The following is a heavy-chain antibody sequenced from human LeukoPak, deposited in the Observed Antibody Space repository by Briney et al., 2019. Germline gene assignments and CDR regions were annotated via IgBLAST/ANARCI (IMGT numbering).Heavy chain of an antibody. CDR2: IYYSGST. CDR3: ARSIAALAAVLDY. Sequence: SETLSLTCTVSGGSISSYYWSWIRQPPGKGLEWIGYIYYSGSTNYNPSLKSRVTISVDTSKNQFSLKLSSVTAADTAVYYCARSIAALAAVLDYRGQGTLVTVSS. J-gene: IGHJ4*02. D-gene: IGHD6-6*01. CDR1: GGSISSYY. V-gene: IGHV4-59*01.